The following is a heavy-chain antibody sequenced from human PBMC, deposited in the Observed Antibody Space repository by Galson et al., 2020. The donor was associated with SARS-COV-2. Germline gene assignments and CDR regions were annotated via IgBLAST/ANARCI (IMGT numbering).Heavy chain of an antibody. V-gene: IGHV5-51*01. CDR1: GYSFTSYW. CDR2: IYPGDSDT. J-gene: IGHJ6*02. D-gene: IGHD3-10*01. Sequence: KIGESLKISCKGSGYSFTSYWIGWVRQMPGKGLEWMGIIYPGDSDTRYSPSFQGQVTISADKSISTAYLQWSSLKASDTAMYYCARGWGSYGSGEHYYYGMDVWGQGTTVTVSS. CDR3: ARGWGSYGSGEHYYYGMDV.